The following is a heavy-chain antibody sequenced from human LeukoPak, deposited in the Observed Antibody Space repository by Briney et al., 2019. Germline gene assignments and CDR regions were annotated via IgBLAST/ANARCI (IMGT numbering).Heavy chain of an antibody. J-gene: IGHJ4*02. CDR3: AREGVAEKIDY. D-gene: IGHD3-3*01. CDR1: GGSISSGDYY. Sequence: PSETLSLTCTVSGGSISSGDYYWSWIRQPPGKGLEWIGYIYYSGSTYYNPSLKSRVTISVDTSKNQFSLKLSSVTAADTAVYYCAREGVAEKIDYWGQGTLVTVSS. V-gene: IGHV4-30-4*01. CDR2: IYYSGST.